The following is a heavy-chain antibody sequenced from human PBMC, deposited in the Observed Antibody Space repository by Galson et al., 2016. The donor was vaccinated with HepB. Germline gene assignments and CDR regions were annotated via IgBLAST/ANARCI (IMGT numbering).Heavy chain of an antibody. CDR3: AKARGENFGSGTYTDF. J-gene: IGHJ4*02. Sequence: SLRLSCAGSGFTFNNYAMGWVRQAPGKGLEWLSGISCSCYTTYYTDSVKGRFTIPRDNSKNTLFLELNSLRPDDTAVYYCAKARGENFGSGTYTDFWGQGSLITVSS. CDR2: ISCSCYTT. D-gene: IGHD3-10*01. CDR1: GFTFNNYA. V-gene: IGHV3-23*01.